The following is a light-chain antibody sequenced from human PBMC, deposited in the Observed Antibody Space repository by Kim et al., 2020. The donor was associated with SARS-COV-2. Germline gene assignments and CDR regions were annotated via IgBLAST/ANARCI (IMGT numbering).Light chain of an antibody. CDR2: KAS. J-gene: IGKJ2*01. Sequence: LSASVGDRVTITCRASQSISSWLAWYQQKPGKAPKLLIYKASSLESGVPSRFSGSGSGTEFTLTISSLQPDDFATYYCQQYKSYLTFGQGTKLEI. CDR1: QSISSW. V-gene: IGKV1-5*03. CDR3: QQYKSYLT.